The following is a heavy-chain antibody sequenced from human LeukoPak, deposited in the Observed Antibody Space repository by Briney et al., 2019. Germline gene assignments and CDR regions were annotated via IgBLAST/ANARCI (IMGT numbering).Heavy chain of an antibody. V-gene: IGHV4-39*07. CDR1: GGSISSSSYY. J-gene: IGHJ5*02. D-gene: IGHD3-10*01. Sequence: PSETLSLTCTVSGGSISSSSYYWGWIRQPPGKGLEWIGEINHSGSTNYDPSLKCRVTISVDTSKNQFSLKLSSVTAADTAVYYCARVLYKLRFDPWGQGTLVTVSS. CDR3: ARVLYKLRFDP. CDR2: INHSGST.